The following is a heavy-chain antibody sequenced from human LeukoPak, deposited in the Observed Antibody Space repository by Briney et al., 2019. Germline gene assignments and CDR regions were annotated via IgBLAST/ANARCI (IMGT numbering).Heavy chain of an antibody. CDR2: IIPIFGTA. D-gene: IGHD2-2*01. CDR3: AREYCSSTSCYGEGSYMDV. Sequence: SVKVSCKASGGTFSSYAISWVRQAPGQGLEWMGGIIPIFGTANYAQKFQGRVTITADESTSTAYMELSRLRSDDTAVYYCAREYCSSTSCYGEGSYMDVWGKGTTVTVSS. CDR1: GGTFSSYA. V-gene: IGHV1-69*13. J-gene: IGHJ6*03.